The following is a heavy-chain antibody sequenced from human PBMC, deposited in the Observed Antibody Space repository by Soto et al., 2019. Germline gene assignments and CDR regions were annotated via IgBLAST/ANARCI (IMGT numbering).Heavy chain of an antibody. V-gene: IGHV4-30-4*01. J-gene: IGHJ4*02. CDR3: ATMGTPATGLYFFDY. D-gene: IGHD2-15*01. CDR1: GGSISSGNYY. CDR2: ISYSGSP. Sequence: QVQLQESGPGLVKPSQTLSLTCTVSGGSISSGNYYWSWIRQPPGKGLEWIGFISYSGSPYYSTSLKSPVTISVDTSKCHFSLTLSFVTAADTAVYYCATMGTPATGLYFFDYWGQGSLVTVSS.